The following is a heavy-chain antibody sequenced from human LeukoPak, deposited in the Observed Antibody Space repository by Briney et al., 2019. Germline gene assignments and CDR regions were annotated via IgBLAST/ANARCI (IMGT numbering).Heavy chain of an antibody. Sequence: GGSLRLSCAASGFTVSRNYMSWVRQAPGKGLEWVSVIYSGGSTYYADSVKGRFTISRDNSKNTLYLQMNSLRAEDTAVYYCARGTTVTYSFDYWGQGTLVTVSS. CDR3: ARGTTVTYSFDY. CDR2: IYSGGST. D-gene: IGHD4-17*01. J-gene: IGHJ4*02. CDR1: GFTVSRNY. V-gene: IGHV3-66*02.